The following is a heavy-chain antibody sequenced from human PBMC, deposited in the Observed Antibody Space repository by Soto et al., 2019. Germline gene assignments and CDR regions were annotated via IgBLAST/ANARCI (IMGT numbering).Heavy chain of an antibody. D-gene: IGHD6-13*01. CDR2: ISAYNGNT. CDR1: GYTFTSYG. J-gene: IGHJ4*02. CDR3: ARARQLVYYFDY. Sequence: GGPVKVSCKASGYTFTSYGISWVRQAPGQGLEWMGWISAYNGNTNYAQKLQGRVTMTTDTSTSTAYMELRSLRSDDTAVYYCARARQLVYYFDYWGQGTLVTVSS. V-gene: IGHV1-18*04.